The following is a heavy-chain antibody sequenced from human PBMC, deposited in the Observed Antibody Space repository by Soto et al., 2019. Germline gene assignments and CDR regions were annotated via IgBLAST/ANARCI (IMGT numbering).Heavy chain of an antibody. J-gene: IGHJ4*02. CDR2: IYWDDNK. Sequence: QITLKESGPTLVKPTQTLTLTCTFSGFSLSTSGVGVGLIRQPPGKALEWLALIYWDDNKRYSTSLKSRLTIPKDTSKNQVVLTMTNMDPVDTATYFCAHSYGDYAPFAYWGQGTLVTVSS. D-gene: IGHD4-17*01. CDR3: AHSYGDYAPFAY. V-gene: IGHV2-5*02. CDR1: GFSLSTSGVG.